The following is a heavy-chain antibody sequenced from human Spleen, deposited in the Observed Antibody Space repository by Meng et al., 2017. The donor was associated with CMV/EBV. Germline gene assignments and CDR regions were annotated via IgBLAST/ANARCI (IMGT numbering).Heavy chain of an antibody. J-gene: IGHJ4*02. V-gene: IGHV3-23*01. Sequence: SCAASGFTFSSYAMSWVRQAPGKGLEWVSAISGSGGSTYYADSVKGRFTISRDNSKNTLYLQMNSLRAEDTAVYYCAKDRRSSGYFDYWGQGTLVTVSS. CDR2: ISGSGGST. D-gene: IGHD6-19*01. CDR3: AKDRRSSGYFDY. CDR1: GFTFSSYA.